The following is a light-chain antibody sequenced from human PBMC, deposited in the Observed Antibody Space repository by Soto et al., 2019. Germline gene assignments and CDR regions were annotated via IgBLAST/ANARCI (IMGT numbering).Light chain of an antibody. CDR3: MQRIEFPLT. Sequence: VMTQTPLSLPVTPGEPASISCRSSQSLFNSDDGNTYLDWYLQKPGQSPQLLIFTVSYRASGVPDRFSGSGSATHFTLKISRVEAEDVGVYYCMQRIEFPLTFGQGTRLEIK. CDR1: QSLFNSDDGNTY. J-gene: IGKJ5*01. V-gene: IGKV2-40*01. CDR2: TVS.